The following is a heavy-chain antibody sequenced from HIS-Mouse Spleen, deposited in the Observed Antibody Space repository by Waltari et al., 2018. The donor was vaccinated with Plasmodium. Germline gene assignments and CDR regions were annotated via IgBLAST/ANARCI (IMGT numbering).Heavy chain of an antibody. J-gene: IGHJ2*01. Sequence: EVKLVESGGGLVQPGGSLRLSCAASAFPFSSYWMSWVRQAPGKGLEWVANIKQDGSEKYYVDSVKGRFTISRDNAKNSLYLQMNSLRAEDTAVYYCASSWYWYFDLWGRGTLVTVSS. D-gene: IGHD6-13*01. V-gene: IGHV3-7*01. CDR2: IKQDGSEK. CDR3: ASSWYWYFDL. CDR1: AFPFSSYW.